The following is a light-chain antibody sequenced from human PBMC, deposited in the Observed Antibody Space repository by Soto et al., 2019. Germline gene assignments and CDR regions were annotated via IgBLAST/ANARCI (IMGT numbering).Light chain of an antibody. V-gene: IGKV1-5*01. CDR2: DAS. CDR3: QQYHSYST. Sequence: DIQMTQSPSTLSASVGDRVTISCRASQSISSWLAWYQQKPGKAPKLLMSDASSLERGVPSRFSGSGSGTEFTLTISSLQPDDFATYYCQQYHSYSTFGQGTKVDIK. J-gene: IGKJ1*01. CDR1: QSISSW.